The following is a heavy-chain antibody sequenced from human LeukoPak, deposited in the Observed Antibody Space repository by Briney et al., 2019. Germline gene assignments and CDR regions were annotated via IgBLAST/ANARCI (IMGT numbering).Heavy chain of an antibody. Sequence: GESLKISCKGSGYSFTSYWIGLVRQMPGKGLELMGIIYPGDSDTRYSPSFQGQVTISADKSISTAYLQWSSLKASDTAMYYCAIPPTVTTSSTFYDYWGQGTLVTVSS. CDR3: AIPPTVTTSSTFYDY. CDR2: IYPGDSDT. V-gene: IGHV5-51*01. J-gene: IGHJ4*02. CDR1: GYSFTSYW. D-gene: IGHD4-17*01.